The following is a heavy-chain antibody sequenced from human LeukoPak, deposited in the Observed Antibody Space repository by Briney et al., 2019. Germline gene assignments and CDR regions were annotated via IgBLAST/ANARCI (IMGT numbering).Heavy chain of an antibody. V-gene: IGHV4-59*01. CDR2: IYYSGTT. J-gene: IGHJ6*02. Sequence: SEALSLTCAVSGGSIGSYYWSWLRQPPGRGPEWIGYIYYSGTTNYNPSLKSRVTISVDTSKNQFSLQLRSVTAADTAVYFCAREDPQTMVPEGMDVWGQGPRSPSP. CDR3: AREDPQTMVPEGMDV. D-gene: IGHD4/OR15-4a*01. CDR1: GGSIGSYY.